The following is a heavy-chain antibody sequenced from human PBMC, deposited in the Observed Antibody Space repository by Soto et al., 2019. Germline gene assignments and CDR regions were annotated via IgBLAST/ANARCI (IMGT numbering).Heavy chain of an antibody. D-gene: IGHD1-1*01. CDR1: GFTFSTYT. CDR2: ISSSSDYI. J-gene: IGHJ4*02. CDR3: ASQEVEPPPYYFDS. V-gene: IGHV3-21*01. Sequence: GGSLRLSCAASGFTFSTYTMNWVRQAPGKGLEWVSSISSSSDYIYYADSVKGRFTISRDNAKKSLSPQMNSLRAEDTAVYCCASQEVEPPPYYFDSWGQGTLVTVSS.